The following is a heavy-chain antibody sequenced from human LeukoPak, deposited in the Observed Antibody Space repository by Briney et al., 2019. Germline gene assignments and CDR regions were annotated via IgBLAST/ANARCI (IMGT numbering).Heavy chain of an antibody. CDR3: ARDLGYYDSSGYSLDY. D-gene: IGHD3-22*01. J-gene: IGHJ4*02. V-gene: IGHV3-48*02. CDR1: GFTFSSYS. CDR2: ISSSSSTI. Sequence: GGSLRLSCAASGFTFSSYSMNWVRQAPGKGLEWVSYISSSSSTIYYADSVKGRFTISRDNAKNSLYLQMNSLRDEDTAVYYCARDLGYYDSSGYSLDYWGQGTLVTVSS.